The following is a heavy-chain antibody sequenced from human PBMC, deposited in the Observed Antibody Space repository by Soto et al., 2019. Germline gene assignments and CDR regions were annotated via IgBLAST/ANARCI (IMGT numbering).Heavy chain of an antibody. Sequence: SETLSLTCAVSGGSISSSNWWSWVRQPPGKGLEWIWEIYHSGSTNYNPSLKSRVTISVDKSKNQFSLKLSSVTAADTAVYYCARNLAAARGYYDYGMDVWGQGTTV. V-gene: IGHV4-4*02. CDR1: GGSISSSNW. D-gene: IGHD6-6*01. CDR3: ARNLAAARGYYDYGMDV. CDR2: IYHSGST. J-gene: IGHJ6*02.